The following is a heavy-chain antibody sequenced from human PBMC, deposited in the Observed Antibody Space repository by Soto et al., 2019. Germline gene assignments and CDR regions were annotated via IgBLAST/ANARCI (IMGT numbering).Heavy chain of an antibody. CDR3: ARGLKYYGSGRLYYMDV. CDR1: GGSFSGYY. CDR2: INHSGST. V-gene: IGHV4-34*01. Sequence: SETLSLTCAVYGGSFSGYYWSWIRQPPGKGLEWIGEINHSGSTNYNPSLKSRVTISVDTSKNQFSLKLSSVTAADTAVYYCARGLKYYGSGRLYYMDVWGKGTTVTVSS. D-gene: IGHD3-10*01. J-gene: IGHJ6*03.